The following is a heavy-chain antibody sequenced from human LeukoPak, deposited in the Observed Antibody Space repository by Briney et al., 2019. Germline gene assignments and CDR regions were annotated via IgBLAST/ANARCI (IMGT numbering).Heavy chain of an antibody. CDR1: GFTVSSNY. CDR2: IYSGGST. V-gene: IGHV3-66*02. Sequence: GGSLRLSCAASGFTVSSNYMSWVRQAPGKGLEGVTVIYSGGSTYYADSVKGRFTISRDNSKNTLYLQMNSLRAEDTAVYYCARDWSYLDAFDIRGLGTMVTVAS. J-gene: IGHJ3*02. CDR3: ARDWSYLDAFDI. D-gene: IGHD1-7*01.